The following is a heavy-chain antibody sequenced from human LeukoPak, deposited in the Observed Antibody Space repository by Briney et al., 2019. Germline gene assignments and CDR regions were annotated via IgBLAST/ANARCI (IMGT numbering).Heavy chain of an antibody. CDR2: IYTSGST. Sequence: SETLSLTCTVPGGSISSYYWSWIRQSAGKGLEWIGRIYTSGSTNYNPSLKSRVTMSLDTSKNQLSLKLSSVTAADTAVYYCARDYQAWWFDPWGQGTLVTVSS. CDR3: ARDYQAWWFDP. V-gene: IGHV4-4*07. D-gene: IGHD2-2*01. J-gene: IGHJ5*02. CDR1: GGSISSYY.